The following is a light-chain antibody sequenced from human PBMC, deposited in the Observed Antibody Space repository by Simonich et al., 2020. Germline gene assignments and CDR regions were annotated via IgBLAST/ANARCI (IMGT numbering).Light chain of an antibody. J-gene: IGKJ3*01. CDR3: LQDYNYPV. CDR2: AAS. Sequence: AIQMTQSPSSLSASVGDRVTITCRASKGIRNDLGWYQQKPGKAPKLLIYAASSLQSGVPSRCSGSGSGTDVTLTISSLQPEDFATYYCLQDYNYPVFGPGTKVDIK. V-gene: IGKV1-6*01. CDR1: KGIRND.